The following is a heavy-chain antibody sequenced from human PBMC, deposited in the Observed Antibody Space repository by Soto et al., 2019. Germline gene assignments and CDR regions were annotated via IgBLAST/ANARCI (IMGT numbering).Heavy chain of an antibody. CDR2: IYYSGIT. CDR3: ARNPKHYDYVWGTYRPFDS. V-gene: IGHV4-39*01. J-gene: IGHJ4*02. D-gene: IGHD3-16*02. Sequence: QLQLQESGPGLVKPSETLSLTCTVSGGSISSSSYYWGWIRQPPGKGLEWLGSIYYSGITYYNPSLESRVTISVDTSKNQFSLKLSSVTAADTAVYYCARNPKHYDYVWGTYRPFDSWGQGTLVTVSS. CDR1: GGSISSSSYY.